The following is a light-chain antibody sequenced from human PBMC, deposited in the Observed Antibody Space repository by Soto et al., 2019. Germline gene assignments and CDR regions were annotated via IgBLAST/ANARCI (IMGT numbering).Light chain of an antibody. CDR1: SSNIGNNY. Sequence: QSVLTQPPSVSAAPGQTVSISCSGSSSNIGNNYVFWYQQLPGTAPKLLIYDNNQRTSGIPDRFSGSKSGTSATLGITGLQTGDEADYYCAAWDSSLSAVVFGGGTKVTVL. CDR2: DNN. CDR3: AAWDSSLSAVV. V-gene: IGLV1-51*01. J-gene: IGLJ3*02.